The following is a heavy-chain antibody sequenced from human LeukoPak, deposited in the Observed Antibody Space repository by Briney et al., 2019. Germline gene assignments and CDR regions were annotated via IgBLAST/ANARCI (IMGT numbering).Heavy chain of an antibody. Sequence: PAGSLRLSCAASGFTFSSYWMHWVRQAPGKGLVWVSRINSDGSTTGYADSVMGRFTISRDNAKNTLYLQMNSLRAEDTAVYYCARVIYSGWEGELSDWGQGTLVTVSS. D-gene: IGHD6-19*01. CDR3: ARVIYSGWEGELSD. CDR1: GFTFSSYW. V-gene: IGHV3-74*01. CDR2: INSDGSTT. J-gene: IGHJ4*02.